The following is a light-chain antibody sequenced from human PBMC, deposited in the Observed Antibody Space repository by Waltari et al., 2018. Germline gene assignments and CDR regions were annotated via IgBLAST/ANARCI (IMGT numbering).Light chain of an antibody. J-gene: IGKJ4*01. CDR3: LQYHSYPLT. V-gene: IGKV1-17*01. Sequence: DIQMTQSPPSLSASVGDRVTITCRASHDIRNDLGWDQQRPVKAPQRLIFAASNLQRWVPSRFSGGAAETDFTLTISCLQPEDFVTYYCLQYHSYPLTFGGGTKVELK. CDR2: AAS. CDR1: HDIRND.